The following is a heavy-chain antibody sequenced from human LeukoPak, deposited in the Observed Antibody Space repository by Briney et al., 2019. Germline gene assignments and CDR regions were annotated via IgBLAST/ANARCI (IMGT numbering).Heavy chain of an antibody. V-gene: IGHV4-30-2*01. CDR1: GGSISSGYYS. D-gene: IGHD6-13*01. Sequence: SETLSLTCAVSGGSISSGYYSWSWIRQPPGKGLEWLGYIYHSGSTFYNPSLKSRVTISGDRSKNQFSLNLRSVTAADTAIYYCARHYIAAGGGDAFDIWGQGTMVIVSS. CDR2: IYHSGST. CDR3: ARHYIAAGGGDAFDI. J-gene: IGHJ3*02.